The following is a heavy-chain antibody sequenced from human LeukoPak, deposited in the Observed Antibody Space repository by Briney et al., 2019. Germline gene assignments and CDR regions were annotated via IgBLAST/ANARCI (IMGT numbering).Heavy chain of an antibody. CDR3: STIIGAAGKRYFQH. J-gene: IGHJ1*01. D-gene: IGHD6-13*01. V-gene: IGHV1-18*01. CDR1: GYTFTSYG. CDR2: DSAYNGNT. Sequence: ASVKVSCKASGYTFTSYGISWVRQAPGQGREWMGWDSAYNGNTNYAQKLQGRVTMTTDTSTSTAYMELRSLRSDDTAVYYCSTIIGAAGKRYFQHWGQGTLVTVSS.